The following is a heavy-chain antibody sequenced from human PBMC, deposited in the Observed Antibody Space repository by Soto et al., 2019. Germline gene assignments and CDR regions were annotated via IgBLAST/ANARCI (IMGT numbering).Heavy chain of an antibody. V-gene: IGHV3-23*01. Sequence: EVQLLESGGGLVQPGASLRLSCAASGFTFTTFDMSWARQAPGKGLEWVSVVRGRDGSTSYADSLKGRFTISKDSSKNQSYLQMNRLRAEYTALYYCAKGAWLGYGDQGTLVTVS. D-gene: IGHD5-12*01. J-gene: IGHJ4*01. CDR1: GFTFTTFD. CDR3: AKGAWLGY. CDR2: VRGRDGST.